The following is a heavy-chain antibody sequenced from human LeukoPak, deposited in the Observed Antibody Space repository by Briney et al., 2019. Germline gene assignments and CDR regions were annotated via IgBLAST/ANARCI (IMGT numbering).Heavy chain of an antibody. J-gene: IGHJ4*02. CDR2: ISGSGGST. D-gene: IGHD2-15*01. V-gene: IGHV3-23*01. Sequence: PGGSLRLSCAASGFTFSSYSMNWVRQAPGKGLEWVSAISGSGGSTYYADSVKGRFTISRDNSKNTLYLQMNSLRAEDTAVYYCARPPFYCSGGSCPYYFDYWGQGTLVTVSS. CDR1: GFTFSSYS. CDR3: ARPPFYCSGGSCPYYFDY.